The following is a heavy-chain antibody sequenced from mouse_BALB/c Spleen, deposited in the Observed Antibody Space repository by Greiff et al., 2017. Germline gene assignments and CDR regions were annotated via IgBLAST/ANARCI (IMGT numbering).Heavy chain of an antibody. CDR2: IDPETGGT. CDR1: GYTFTDYE. CDR3: ASLGRGVDY. Sequence: QVQLQQSGAELVKPGASVTLSCTASGYTFTDYEMHWVQQTPVHGLEWIGDIDPETGGTAYNQKFKGKATLTADKSSSTAYMELRSLTSEDSAVYYCASLGRGVDYWGQGTSVTVSS. D-gene: IGHD4-1*01. J-gene: IGHJ4*01. V-gene: IGHV1-15*01.